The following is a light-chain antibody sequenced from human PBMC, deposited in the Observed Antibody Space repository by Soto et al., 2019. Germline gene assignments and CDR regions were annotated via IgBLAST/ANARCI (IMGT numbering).Light chain of an antibody. J-gene: IGKJ4*01. CDR2: AAS. Sequence: DIQLTQAPSFLSASVGDRVTITCRASQGISTYLVWYQQKPGKAPKLLIYAASTLQSVVPSRFSGSGSGTEFTLTISSLQPEDFATYYCQQLNSYPLTFGGGTKVEIK. V-gene: IGKV1-9*01. CDR1: QGISTY. CDR3: QQLNSYPLT.